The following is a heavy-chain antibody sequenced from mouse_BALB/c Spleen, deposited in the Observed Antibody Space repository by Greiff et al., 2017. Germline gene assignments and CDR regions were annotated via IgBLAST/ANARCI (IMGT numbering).Heavy chain of an antibody. V-gene: IGHV3-2*02. CDR1: GYSITSDYA. CDR2: ISYSGST. J-gene: IGHJ3*01. D-gene: IGHD2-2*01. CDR3: ARWVTWFAY. Sequence: VQLQQSGPGLVKPSQSLSLTCTVTGYSITSDYAWNWIRQFPGNKLEWMGYISYSGSTSYNPSLKSRISITRDTSKNQFFLQLNSVTTEDTATYYCARWVTWFAYWGQGTLVTVSA.